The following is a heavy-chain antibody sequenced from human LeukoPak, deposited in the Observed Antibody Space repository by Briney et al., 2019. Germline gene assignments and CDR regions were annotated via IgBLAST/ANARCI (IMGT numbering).Heavy chain of an antibody. J-gene: IGHJ5*02. CDR1: GFTFSSYS. CDR2: ISSSSSYI. V-gene: IGHV3-21*01. Sequence: GWSLRLSCAASGFTFSSYSMNWVRQAPGKGLEWVSSISSSSSYIYYADSVKGRFTISRDNAKNSLYLQMNSLRAEDTAVYYCARVWSYCYGSGNNWFDPWGQGTLVTVSS. D-gene: IGHD3-10*01. CDR3: ARVWSYCYGSGNNWFDP.